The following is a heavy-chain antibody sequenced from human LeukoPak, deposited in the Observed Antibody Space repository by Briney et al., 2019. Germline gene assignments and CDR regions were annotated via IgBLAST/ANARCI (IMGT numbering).Heavy chain of an antibody. V-gene: IGHV4-38-2*02. D-gene: IGHD3-10*02. CDR2: IYHSGNT. J-gene: IGHJ6*03. CDR3: ARGGPMSHVRDYYMDV. CDR1: GASISFYY. Sequence: SETLSLTCTVSGASISFYYWTWIRQPPGKGLEWIGSIYHSGNTYYNPSLKSRVTISVDTSKNQFSLKLSSVTAADMAVYYCARGGPMSHVRDYYMDVWGKGTTVTVSS.